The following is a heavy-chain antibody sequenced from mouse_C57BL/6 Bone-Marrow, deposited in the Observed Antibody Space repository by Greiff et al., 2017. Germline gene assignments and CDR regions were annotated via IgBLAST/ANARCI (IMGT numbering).Heavy chain of an antibody. CDR1: GFNIKDDY. Sequence: EVQLQQSGAELVRPGASVKLSCTASGFNIKDDYMHWVKQRPEQGLEWIGWIDPENGDTEYASKFQGKATITADPSSNTAYLQLSSLTSEDTAVYYCTTRYGSSYGYFDYWGQGTTLTVSS. V-gene: IGHV14-4*01. CDR2: IDPENGDT. CDR3: TTRYGSSYGYFDY. D-gene: IGHD1-1*01. J-gene: IGHJ2*01.